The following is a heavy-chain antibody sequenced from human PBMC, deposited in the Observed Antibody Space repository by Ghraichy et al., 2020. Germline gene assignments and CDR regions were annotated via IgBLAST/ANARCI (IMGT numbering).Heavy chain of an antibody. CDR1: GFSLTTSGVG. V-gene: IGHV2-5*02. Sequence: SGPTLVKPTQTLTLTCTFSGFSLTTSGVGVAWIRQPPGKALQWLALIYWDGDVRFSPSLKRRLSITKDASKNQVVLTMTNMDPVDTATYYCAHSVSIFALLVTNYLDYWGQGSLVTVSS. CDR3: AHSVSIFALLVTNYLDY. D-gene: IGHD3-3*01. CDR2: IYWDGDV. J-gene: IGHJ4*02.